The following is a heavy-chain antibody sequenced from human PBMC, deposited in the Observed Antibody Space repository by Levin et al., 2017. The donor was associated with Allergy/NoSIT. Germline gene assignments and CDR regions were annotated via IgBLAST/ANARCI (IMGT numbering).Heavy chain of an antibody. Sequence: SETLSLTCAVYGGSFSGYYWSWIRQPPGKGLEWIGEINHSGSTNYNPSLKSRVTISVDTSKNQFSLKLSSVTAADTAVYYCARGPDYYGSGSYYPYYYYYYGMDVWGQGTTVTVSS. J-gene: IGHJ6*02. CDR2: INHSGST. V-gene: IGHV4-34*01. D-gene: IGHD3-10*01. CDR3: ARGPDYYGSGSYYPYYYYYYGMDV. CDR1: GGSFSGYY.